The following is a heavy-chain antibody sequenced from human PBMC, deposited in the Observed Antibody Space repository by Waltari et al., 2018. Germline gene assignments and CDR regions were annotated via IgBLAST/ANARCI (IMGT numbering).Heavy chain of an antibody. CDR1: GGSISSGGYY. J-gene: IGHJ3*02. D-gene: IGHD3-22*01. Sequence: QVQLQESGPGLVKPSQTLSLTCTVSGGSISSGGYYWSWIRQHPGKGLEWIGYIYYSGSTYYNPSLKSRVTISVDTSKNQFSLKLSSVTAADTAVYYCARDRPRDYYDSSGDFDIWGQGTMVTVSS. V-gene: IGHV4-31*03. CDR2: IYYSGST. CDR3: ARDRPRDYYDSSGDFDI.